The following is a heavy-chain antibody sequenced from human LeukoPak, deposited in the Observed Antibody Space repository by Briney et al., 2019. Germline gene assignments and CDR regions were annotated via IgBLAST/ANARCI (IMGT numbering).Heavy chain of an antibody. CDR2: ISSSSSYI. Sequence: PGGSLRLSCAVSGLTFSDAWMVWVRQAPGKGLEWVSSISSSSSYIYYADSVKGRFTISRDNAKNSLYLQMNSLRAEDTAVYYCARDREQQLVQGRGWDAFDIWGQGTMVTVSS. D-gene: IGHD6-13*01. CDR3: ARDREQQLVQGRGWDAFDI. CDR1: GLTFSDAW. J-gene: IGHJ3*02. V-gene: IGHV3-21*01.